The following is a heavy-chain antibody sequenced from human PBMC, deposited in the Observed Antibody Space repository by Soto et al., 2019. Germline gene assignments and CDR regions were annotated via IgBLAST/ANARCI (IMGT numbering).Heavy chain of an antibody. CDR3: ATSLLLWFGEPTYYFDY. Sequence: ASVKVSCEVSGYTLTELSMHWVRQAPGKGLEWMGGFDPEDGETIYAQKFQGRVTMTEDTSTDTAYMELGSLRSEDTAVYYCATSLLLWFGEPTYYFDYWGQGTLFTVSS. J-gene: IGHJ4*02. CDR1: GYTLTELS. D-gene: IGHD3-10*01. CDR2: FDPEDGET. V-gene: IGHV1-24*01.